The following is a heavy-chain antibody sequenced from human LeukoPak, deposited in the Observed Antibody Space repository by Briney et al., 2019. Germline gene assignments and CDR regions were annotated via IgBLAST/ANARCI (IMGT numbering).Heavy chain of an antibody. Sequence: ASVKVSCKASGYTFTSYGISWVRRAPGQGLEWMGWISAYNGNTNYAQKLQGRVTMTTDTSTSTAYMELRSLRSDDTAVYYCARDIGEDSGLWFGELPSYYYGMDVWGQGTTVTVSS. J-gene: IGHJ6*02. CDR3: ARDIGEDSGLWFGELPSYYYGMDV. V-gene: IGHV1-18*01. CDR2: ISAYNGNT. CDR1: GYTFTSYG. D-gene: IGHD3-10*01.